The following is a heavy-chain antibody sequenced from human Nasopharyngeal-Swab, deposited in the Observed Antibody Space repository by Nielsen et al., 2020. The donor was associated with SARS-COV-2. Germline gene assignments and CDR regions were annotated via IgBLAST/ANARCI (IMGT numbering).Heavy chain of an antibody. CDR2: IYYSGST. J-gene: IGHJ4*02. CDR1: GCSISSGDYY. D-gene: IGHD3-22*01. CDR3: ARGSTYYYDSTLSEIDY. V-gene: IGHV4-30-4*01. Sequence: LCLTCTVSGCSISSGDYYWSWIRQPPGKGLEWIGYIYYSGSTYYNPSLKSRVTISVDTSKNQFSLKLSSVTAADTAVYYCARGSTYYYDSTLSEIDYWGQGTLVTVSS.